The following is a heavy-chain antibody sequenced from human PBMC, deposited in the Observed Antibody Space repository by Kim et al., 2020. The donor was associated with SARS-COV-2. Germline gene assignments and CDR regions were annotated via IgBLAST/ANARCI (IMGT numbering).Heavy chain of an antibody. CDR1: GFSFDDYT. CDR2: ITWYIDCI. CDR3: AIGHTARAAYYYYFPMDV. Sequence: GGSLRLSCAASGFSFDDYTMHWVRQVPGKGLEWVSCITWYIDCIGYADSVKGRFTISRDNAKNSLFLQMNSLRAEDTALYYCAIGHTARAAYYYYFPMDVWGQGTTLPVS. D-gene: IGHD5-18*01. J-gene: IGHJ6*02. V-gene: IGHV3-9*01.